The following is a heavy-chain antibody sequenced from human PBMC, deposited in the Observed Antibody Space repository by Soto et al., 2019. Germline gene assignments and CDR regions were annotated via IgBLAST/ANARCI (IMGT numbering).Heavy chain of an antibody. D-gene: IGHD1-7*01. J-gene: IGHJ6*02. Sequence: GASVKVSCKVSGYTLSEVSGHWVRQAPGQGLEWMGSFDPEDGERIDTQKFQGRVTMTGDTSTDTAYMELSSLRSEDTAVYYCATSLQLPLGVDVWGQGTTVTVSS. CDR1: GYTLSEVS. V-gene: IGHV1-24*01. CDR2: FDPEDGER. CDR3: ATSLQLPLGVDV.